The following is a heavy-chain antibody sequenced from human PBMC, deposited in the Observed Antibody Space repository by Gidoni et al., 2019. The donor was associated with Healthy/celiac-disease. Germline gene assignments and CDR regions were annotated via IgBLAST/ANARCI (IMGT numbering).Heavy chain of an antibody. J-gene: IGHJ3*02. CDR1: GFTFSSYA. V-gene: IGHV3-23*01. CDR3: AKDRLRGDFYDFWSGYYNPWGAFDI. Sequence: EVPLLESGGGLVQPGGSLRLSCAASGFTFSSYAMSWVRQAPGKGLEWVSAISGSGGSTYYADSVKGRFTISRDNSKNTLYLQMNSLRAEDTAVYYCAKDRLRGDFYDFWSGYYNPWGAFDIWGQGTMVTVSS. CDR2: ISGSGGST. D-gene: IGHD3-3*01.